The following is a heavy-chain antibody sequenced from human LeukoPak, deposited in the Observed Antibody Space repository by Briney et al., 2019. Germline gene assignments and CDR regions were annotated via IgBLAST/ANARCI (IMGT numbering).Heavy chain of an antibody. CDR1: GFTFSSYE. J-gene: IGHJ4*02. Sequence: GGSLRLSCAASGFTFSSYEMNWVRQAPGKGLEWVSYISSSGSAIYYADSVKGRFTISRDNAKNSLYLQMNSLRVEDTAVYYCARPPGALSYWGQGTLVTVSS. CDR3: ARPPGALSY. D-gene: IGHD3-3*02. V-gene: IGHV3-48*03. CDR2: ISSSGSAI.